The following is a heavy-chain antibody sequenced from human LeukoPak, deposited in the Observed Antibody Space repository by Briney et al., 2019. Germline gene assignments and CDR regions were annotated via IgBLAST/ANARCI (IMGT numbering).Heavy chain of an antibody. CDR3: ARQGGDTAMDNLGY. J-gene: IGHJ4*02. V-gene: IGHV3-66*04. Sequence: GGSLRLSCAASGFTVSSNYMSWVRQAPGKGLEWVSVIYSGGSTYYADSVKGRFTISRDNSKNTLYLQMNSLRAEDTAVYYCARQGGDTAMDNLGYWGQGTLVTVSS. CDR1: GFTVSSNY. CDR2: IYSGGST. D-gene: IGHD5-18*01.